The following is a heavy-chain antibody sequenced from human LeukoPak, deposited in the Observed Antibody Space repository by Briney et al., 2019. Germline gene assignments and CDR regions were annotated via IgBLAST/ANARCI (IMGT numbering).Heavy chain of an antibody. D-gene: IGHD1-7*01. CDR2: IYWDDDK. V-gene: IGHV2-5*02. J-gene: IGHJ1*01. CDR3: AHRRSVDNGWNFWSPSLVRGEYFQH. Sequence: SGPTLVNPTQTLTLTCTFSGFSLSTSGVGVGWIRQPPGKALEWLALIYWDDDKRYSPSLKSRLTITKDTSKNQVVLTMTNMDPVDTATYYCAHRRSVDNGWNFWSPSLVRGEYFQHWGQGTLVTVSS. CDR1: GFSLSTSGVG.